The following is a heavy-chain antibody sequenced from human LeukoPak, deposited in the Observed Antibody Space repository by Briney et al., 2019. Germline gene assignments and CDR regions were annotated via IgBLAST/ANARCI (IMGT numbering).Heavy chain of an antibody. Sequence: GGSVRLSCAASGFTFSSYDMSWVRQAPGKGLVWVSRINSDGSSTTYADSVKGRFTISRDNAKNTLYLQMNSLRAEDTAVYYCANGYSSTYYNAFVLRGQGTRLTVSS. CDR3: ANGYSSTYYNAFVL. J-gene: IGHJ3*01. CDR1: GFTFSSYD. D-gene: IGHD6-13*01. CDR2: INSDGSST. V-gene: IGHV3-74*01.